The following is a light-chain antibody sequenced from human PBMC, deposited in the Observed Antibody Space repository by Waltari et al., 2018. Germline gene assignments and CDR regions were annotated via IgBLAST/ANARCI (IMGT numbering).Light chain of an antibody. CDR3: YSTDISGSLCV. CDR1: ALPRKY. Sequence: SYELTQPPSVSVSPGQTARIACSGDALPRKYAYWYQHKSGQAPVLVHYEDTKRPSAIPERCSGSSSGAVATLTISGAQEEDEADYYCYSTDISGSLCVFGGGTKVTVL. V-gene: IGLV3-10*01. J-gene: IGLJ3*02. CDR2: EDT.